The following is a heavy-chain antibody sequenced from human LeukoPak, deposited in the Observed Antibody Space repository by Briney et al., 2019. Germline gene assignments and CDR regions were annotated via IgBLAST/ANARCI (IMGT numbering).Heavy chain of an antibody. CDR2: IYHSGST. D-gene: IGHD4-17*01. V-gene: IGHV4-30-2*01. CDR3: ARGVGYGTKFDY. J-gene: IGHJ4*02. CDR1: GGSISSYS. Sequence: ASETLSLTCTVSGGSISSYSWSWIRQPPGKGLEWIGYIYHSGSTYYNPSLKSRVTISVDRSKNQFSLKLSSVTAADTAVYYCARGVGYGTKFDYWGQGTLVTVSS.